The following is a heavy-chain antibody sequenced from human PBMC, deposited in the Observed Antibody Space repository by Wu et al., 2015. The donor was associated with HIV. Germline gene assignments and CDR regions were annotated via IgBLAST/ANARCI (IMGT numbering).Heavy chain of an antibody. V-gene: IGHV1-69*13. CDR3: ARGSILEMSTASYYYYVMDV. CDR1: GGTFRNHA. D-gene: IGHD5-24*01. J-gene: IGHJ6*02. Sequence: QVQLVQSGAEVKKPGSSVKVSCKASGGTFRNHAISWVRQAPGQGLEWIGRIIPISGTAIYAQRFQGRVTITADKPTNTAYMELSTLRSDDTAVYYCARGSILEMSTASYYYYVMDVWGQGTTVTVSS. CDR2: IIPISGTA.